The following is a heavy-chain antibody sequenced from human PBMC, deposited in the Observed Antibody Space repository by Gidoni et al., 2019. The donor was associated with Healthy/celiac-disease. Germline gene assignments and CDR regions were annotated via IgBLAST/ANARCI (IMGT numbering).Heavy chain of an antibody. D-gene: IGHD6-19*01. CDR2: ISYDGSNK. CDR3: AKDRPPYSSGWYDWFDP. J-gene: IGHJ5*02. Sequence: ESGGGVVQPGRSLRLSCAASGFTFSSYGMHWVRQAPGKGLEWVAVISYDGSNKYYADSVKGRFTISRDNSKNTLYLQMNSLRAEDTAVYYCAKDRPPYSSGWYDWFDPWGQGTLVTVSS. CDR1: GFTFSSYG. V-gene: IGHV3-30*18.